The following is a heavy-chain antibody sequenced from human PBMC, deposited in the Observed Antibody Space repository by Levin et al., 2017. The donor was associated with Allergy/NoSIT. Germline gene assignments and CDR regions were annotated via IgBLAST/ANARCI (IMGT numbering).Heavy chain of an antibody. CDR3: ARRDSDSSNSFDD. CDR2: IFPSDSDT. V-gene: IGHV5-51*01. J-gene: IGHJ4*02. CDR1: GYSFTSFW. D-gene: IGHD2-21*01. Sequence: AGGSLRLSCQASGYSFTSFWFGWVRQRPGKGLEWMGLIFPSDSDTRVSPSFQGQIIMSVDKSISTAYLQWSSLKASDSAMYYCARRDSDSSNSFDDWGQGTLVTVST.